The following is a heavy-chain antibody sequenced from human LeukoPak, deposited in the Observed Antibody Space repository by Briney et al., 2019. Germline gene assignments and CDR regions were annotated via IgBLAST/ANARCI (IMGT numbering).Heavy chain of an antibody. CDR1: GFTFSDFH. CDR2: ITTKANSYAT. V-gene: IGHV3-73*01. CDR3: TTYTSGHY. Sequence: GGSLKLSCAASGFTFSDFHMHWVRQASGKGLELGGRITTKANSYATAYAASVKGRFTVFRDDSKKTAYLQMSSLKTEDTAVYYCTTYTSGHYWGQGTLVTVSP. D-gene: IGHD6-19*01. J-gene: IGHJ4*02.